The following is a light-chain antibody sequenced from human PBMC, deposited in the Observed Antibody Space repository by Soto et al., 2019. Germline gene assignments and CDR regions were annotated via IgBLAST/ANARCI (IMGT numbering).Light chain of an antibody. V-gene: IGLV2-11*01. CDR2: DVS. CDR1: SSDVGGYNY. Sequence: QSALTQPRSVSGSPGQSVTISCTGTSSDVGGYNYVSWYQQHPDKAPKLTIYDVSKRPSGVPDRFSGSKSGNTASLTISGLQAEDEADYYCCSYAGSYTYVVFGGGTKVTVL. J-gene: IGLJ2*01. CDR3: CSYAGSYTYVV.